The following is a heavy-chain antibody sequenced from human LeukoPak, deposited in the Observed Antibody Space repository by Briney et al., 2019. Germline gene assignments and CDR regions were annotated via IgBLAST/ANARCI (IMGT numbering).Heavy chain of an antibody. Sequence: GGSLRLSCAASGFTFSSYSMNWVRQAPGKGLEWVSAISGSGDATYYADSVKGRFTISRDNANNSLYLQMNSLRAGDTAVYYCARHGYRRAFDIWGQGTMVTVSS. V-gene: IGHV3-21*01. CDR1: GFTFSSYS. CDR3: ARHGYRRAFDI. D-gene: IGHD5-24*01. J-gene: IGHJ3*02. CDR2: ISGSGDAT.